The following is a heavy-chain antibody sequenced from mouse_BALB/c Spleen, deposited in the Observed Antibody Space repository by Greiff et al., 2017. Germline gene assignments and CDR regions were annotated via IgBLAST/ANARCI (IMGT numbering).Heavy chain of an antibody. V-gene: IGHV2-9*02. D-gene: IGHD3-2*01. J-gene: IGHJ4*01. CDR2: IWAGGST. Sequence: QVQLQQSGPGLVAPSQSLSITCTVSGFSLTSYGVHWVRQPPGKGLEWLGVIWAGGSTNYNSALMSRLSISKDNSKSQVFLKMNSLQTDDTAMYYCARVPDSSGYIYAMDYWGQGTSVTVSS. CDR1: GFSLTSYG. CDR3: ARVPDSSGYIYAMDY.